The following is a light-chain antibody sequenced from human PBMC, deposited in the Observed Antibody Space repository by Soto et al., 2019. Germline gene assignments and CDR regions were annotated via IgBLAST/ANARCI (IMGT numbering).Light chain of an antibody. CDR1: QSVSSSY. J-gene: IGKJ3*01. CDR2: GAS. CDR3: KHYGGSPLFT. V-gene: IGKV3-20*01. Sequence: EIVLTQSPGTLSLSPGERATLSCRASQSVSSSYLGWYQQKPGQAPRLLIYGASGRATGIPDRFSGSGSGTDFTLTISIMEPEVFAGYYWKHYGGSPLFTFGPGTKVDIQ.